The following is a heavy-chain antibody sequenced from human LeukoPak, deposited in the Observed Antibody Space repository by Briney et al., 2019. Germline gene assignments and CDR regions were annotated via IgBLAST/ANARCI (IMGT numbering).Heavy chain of an antibody. CDR3: ARDSGWYSSSWYRMRSAFDI. D-gene: IGHD6-13*01. CDR2: ILHSGST. J-gene: IGHJ3*02. CDR1: GFTFSTYSM. V-gene: IGHV4-4*02. Sequence: PGGSLRLSCTASGFTFSTYSMNWVRQPPGKGLEWIGEILHSGSTNYNPSLKSRVTISVDKSKNQFSLKLSSVTAADTAVYYCARDSGWYSSSWYRMRSAFDIWGQGTMVTVSS.